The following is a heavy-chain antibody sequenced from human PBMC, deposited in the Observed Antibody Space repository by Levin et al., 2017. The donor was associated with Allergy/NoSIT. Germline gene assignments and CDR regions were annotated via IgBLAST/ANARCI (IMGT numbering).Heavy chain of an antibody. CDR3: ATNKVLYPLTHYKY. Sequence: PGESLKISCAASGFTFSSYSMTWVRQTPGKGLEWVSSISNSGSYVHYADSVKGRFTISRDNTKNALFLQMNSLRAEDTAVYYCATNKVLYPLTHYKYWGQGTLVTVSS. V-gene: IGHV3-21*06. J-gene: IGHJ4*02. CDR2: ISNSGSYV. D-gene: IGHD2-2*01. CDR1: GFTFSSYS.